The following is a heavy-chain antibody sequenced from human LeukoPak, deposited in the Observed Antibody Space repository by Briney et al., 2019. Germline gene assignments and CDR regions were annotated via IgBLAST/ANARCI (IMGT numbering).Heavy chain of an antibody. CDR3: AREEITVGATTGNWFDP. CDR2: INPNSGGT. Sequence: ASVKVSCKASGYTFTGYYMHWVRQAPGQGLEWMGWINPNSGGTNYARKFQGRVTMTRDTSISTAYMELSRLRSDDTAVYYCAREEITVGATTGNWFDPWGQGTLVTVSS. V-gene: IGHV1-2*02. J-gene: IGHJ5*02. CDR1: GYTFTGYY. D-gene: IGHD1-26*01.